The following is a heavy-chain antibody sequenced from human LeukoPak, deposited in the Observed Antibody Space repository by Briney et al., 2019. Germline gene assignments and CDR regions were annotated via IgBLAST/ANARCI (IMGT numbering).Heavy chain of an antibody. Sequence: SETLSLTRTVSGGSISSYYWSWIRRPAAKGLGRIGRIYTSGSTNYNPSLKSRVTMSVDTSKSQISLKVNPVTAADTAVYYCARESYSSSYLFDFWGQGTLVTVSS. CDR2: IYTSGST. D-gene: IGHD6-19*01. CDR1: GGSISSYY. CDR3: ARESYSSSYLFDF. J-gene: IGHJ4*02. V-gene: IGHV4-4*07.